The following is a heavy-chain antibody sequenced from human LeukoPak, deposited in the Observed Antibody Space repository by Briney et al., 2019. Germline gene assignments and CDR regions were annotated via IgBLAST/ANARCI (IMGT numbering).Heavy chain of an antibody. CDR2: TYYRSKWYH. CDR3: ATTWGMAVASGAFDI. J-gene: IGHJ3*02. Sequence: SQTLSLTCVISGDSVSSSSAAWNWIRQSPSRGLEWRGRTYYRSKWYHDYAGSVKSRITISPDTSKNQFSLHLNSVTPEDTAVYYCATTWGMAVASGAFDIWDQGTLVTVSS. V-gene: IGHV6-1*01. D-gene: IGHD6-19*01. CDR1: GDSVSSSSAA.